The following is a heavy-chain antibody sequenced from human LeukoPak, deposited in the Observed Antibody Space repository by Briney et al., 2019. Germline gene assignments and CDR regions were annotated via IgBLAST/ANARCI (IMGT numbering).Heavy chain of an antibody. J-gene: IGHJ4*02. Sequence: ASVKVSCKASGYTFTGYYMHWVRQAPGQGLEWMGWINPNSGGTYDAQKFQGWVTMTRDTSISTAFMELSRLRSDDTAVYYCAKEYSGYGALDYWGQGTLVTVSS. CDR2: INPNSGGT. CDR1: GYTFTGYY. CDR3: AKEYSGYGALDY. V-gene: IGHV1-2*04. D-gene: IGHD5-12*01.